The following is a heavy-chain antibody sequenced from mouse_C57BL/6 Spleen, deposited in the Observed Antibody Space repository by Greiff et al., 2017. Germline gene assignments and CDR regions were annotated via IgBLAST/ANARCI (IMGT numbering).Heavy chain of an antibody. D-gene: IGHD2-4*01. CDR3: ARSVIYYYYDSLYYYAMDY. J-gene: IGHJ4*01. Sequence: VQLQQSGPELVKPGASVKISCKASGYSFTGYYMNWVKQSPEKSLEWIGEINPSTGGTTYNQKFKAKATLTVAKSSSTAYMQLKSLTSADSAVYYFARSVIYYYYDSLYYYAMDYWGQGTSGTVSS. V-gene: IGHV1-42*01. CDR2: INPSTGGT. CDR1: GYSFTGYY.